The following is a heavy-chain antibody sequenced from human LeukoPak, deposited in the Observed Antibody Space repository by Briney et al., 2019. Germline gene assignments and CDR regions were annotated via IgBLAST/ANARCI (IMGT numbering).Heavy chain of an antibody. V-gene: IGHV4-34*01. CDR1: GGSFSGFY. D-gene: IGHD3-22*01. Sequence: PSETLSLTCAVYGGSFSGFYWSWISQPPGEGLEWIGEINHSGSTSYNPSLKSRVTISINTSKNQFSLELNSLTAADTAVYYCARGTKFYDSSAPGNYFDYWGQGTLVTVSS. CDR3: ARGTKFYDSSAPGNYFDY. J-gene: IGHJ4*02. CDR2: INHSGST.